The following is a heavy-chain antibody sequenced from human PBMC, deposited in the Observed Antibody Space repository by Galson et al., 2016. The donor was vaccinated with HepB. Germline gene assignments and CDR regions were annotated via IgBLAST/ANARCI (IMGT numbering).Heavy chain of an antibody. V-gene: IGHV3-30*18. CDR1: GFTFSSYG. CDR3: AKDALITLVRGVIMSYFDY. CDR2: ISNDGSNK. D-gene: IGHD3-10*01. Sequence: SLRLSCAASGFTFSSYGMHWVRQASGKGQEWVAVISNDGSNKDYADSVKGRFTISRDNSKNTLYLQMNSLRPEDTAVYYCAKDALITLVRGVIMSYFDYWGQGALVTVSS. J-gene: IGHJ4*02.